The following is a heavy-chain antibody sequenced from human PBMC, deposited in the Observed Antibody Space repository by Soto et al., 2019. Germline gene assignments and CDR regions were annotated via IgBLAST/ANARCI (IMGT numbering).Heavy chain of an antibody. D-gene: IGHD6-13*01. Sequence: PGGSLRLSCAASGFTFSSYAMHWVRQAPGKGLEWVAVISYDGSNKYYADSVKGRFTISRDNSKNTLYLQMNSLRAEDTAVYYCARDSDYSSSWYYGFFDIWGQGTTVTVSS. J-gene: IGHJ3*02. CDR2: ISYDGSNK. CDR1: GFTFSSYA. V-gene: IGHV3-30-3*01. CDR3: ARDSDYSSSWYYGFFDI.